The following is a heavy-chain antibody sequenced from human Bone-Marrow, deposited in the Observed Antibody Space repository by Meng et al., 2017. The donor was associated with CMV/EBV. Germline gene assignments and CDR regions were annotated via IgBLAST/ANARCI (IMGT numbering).Heavy chain of an antibody. CDR3: AKPAQKYCSSTSCYSLDLLRELAIASIVY. V-gene: IGHV3-30*02. Sequence: GESLKISCAASGFTFSSYGMHWLRQAPGKGLEWVAFIRYDGSNKYYADSVKGRFTISRDNSKNTLYLQMNSLRAEDTAVYYCAKPAQKYCSSTSCYSLDLLRELAIASIVYWGQGTLVTVSS. J-gene: IGHJ4*02. CDR1: GFTFSSYG. CDR2: IRYDGSNK. D-gene: IGHD2-2*01.